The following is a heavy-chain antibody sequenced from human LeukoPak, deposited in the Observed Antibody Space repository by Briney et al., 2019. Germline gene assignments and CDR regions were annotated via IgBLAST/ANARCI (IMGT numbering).Heavy chain of an antibody. CDR2: IYWDDDK. V-gene: IGHV2-5*02. D-gene: IGHD1-26*01. J-gene: IGHJ4*02. Sequence: SGPTLAKPTQTLTLTCTFSGFSLSTTGVGVGWIRQPPGKALEWLALIYWDDDKRYSPSLKSRLTITKDTSKNQVVLTVTNMDPVDTATYYCAHSVGGTNFDSWGQGTLVTVSS. CDR3: AHSVGGTNFDS. CDR1: GFSLSTTGVG.